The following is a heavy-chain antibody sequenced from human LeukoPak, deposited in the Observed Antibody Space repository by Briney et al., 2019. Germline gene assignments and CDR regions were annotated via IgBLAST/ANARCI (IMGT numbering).Heavy chain of an antibody. CDR1: GFTFSSYG. V-gene: IGHV3-21*01. J-gene: IGHJ4*02. D-gene: IGHD4-17*01. CDR2: ITSRSSYI. Sequence: SGGSLRLSCAASGFTFSSYGMIWVRQAPGKGLEWGSSITSRSSYIYYADSVKGRFTISRDNAKNSLYLQMNSLRAEDTAVYYCTSTTVTTFVIPRVDYWGQGTLVTVSS. CDR3: TSTTVTTFVIPRVDY.